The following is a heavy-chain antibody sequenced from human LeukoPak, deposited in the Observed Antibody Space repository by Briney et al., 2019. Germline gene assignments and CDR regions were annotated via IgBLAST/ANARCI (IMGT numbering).Heavy chain of an antibody. Sequence: PLETLSLTCTVSGGSISSYYWSWIRQPPGKGLEWIGYIYYSGSTKYNPSLKSRVTISVDASKTQFSLKLNSVTAADTAVYYCARGSRELYYFDDWGRGTLVTVSS. CDR3: ARGSRELYYFDD. CDR1: GGSISSYY. J-gene: IGHJ4*02. D-gene: IGHD1-26*01. V-gene: IGHV4-59*01. CDR2: IYYSGST.